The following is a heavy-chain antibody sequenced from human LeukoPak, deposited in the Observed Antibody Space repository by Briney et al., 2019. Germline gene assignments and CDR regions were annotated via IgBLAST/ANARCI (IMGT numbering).Heavy chain of an antibody. CDR3: ARPGVRGMLYYFDY. CDR1: DYTSTTT. CDR2: THPGDPDT. J-gene: IGHJ4*02. Sequence: GESLKISARDFDYTSTTTLYTGCHRMPGKGLEWMGITHPGDPDTRYSPSFQGQLSISADKSISTAYLQWSSLKASDTAMYYCARPGVRGMLYYFDYWGQGTLLTVSS. D-gene: IGHD3-10*01. V-gene: IGHV5-51*01.